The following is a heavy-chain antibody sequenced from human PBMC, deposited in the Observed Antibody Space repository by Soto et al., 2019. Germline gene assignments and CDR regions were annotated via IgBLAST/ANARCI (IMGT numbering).Heavy chain of an antibody. CDR3: ARPLVAPVAGPYYYGMDV. CDR2: IWYDGNTK. D-gene: IGHD6-19*01. Sequence: QIQLVESGGGVVQPGRSLRLSCTASGFTFNSYGFNWVRQAPGKGLEWGAVIWYDGNTKYYADSVKGLFTIYRDNLRSTFDLQMTSLTAEATAVYYCARPLVAPVAGPYYYGMDVWGQGTTVTVSS. CDR1: GFTFNSYG. V-gene: IGHV3-33*01. J-gene: IGHJ6*02.